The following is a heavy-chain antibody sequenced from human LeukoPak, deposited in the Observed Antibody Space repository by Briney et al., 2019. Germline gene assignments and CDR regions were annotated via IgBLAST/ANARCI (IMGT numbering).Heavy chain of an antibody. Sequence: SETLSLTCTVSGGSISSSSYYWGWIRQPPGKGLEWIGTIYYSGSSYYNPSLKSRVTISVDTSKNQFSLKLSSVTAADTAVYYWARVPRIGGVEVIHNWVDPRGPGILVTVSS. CDR1: GGSISSSSYY. CDR3: ARVPRIGGVEVIHNWVDP. J-gene: IGHJ5*02. D-gene: IGHD2-15*01. V-gene: IGHV4-39*01. CDR2: IYYSGSS.